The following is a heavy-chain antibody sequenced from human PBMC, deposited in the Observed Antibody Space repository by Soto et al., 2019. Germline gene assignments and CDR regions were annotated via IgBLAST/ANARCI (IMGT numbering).Heavy chain of an antibody. V-gene: IGHV3-21*01. D-gene: IGHD2-2*02. CDR3: ARGAHIVVVPAAISGWFDP. J-gene: IGHJ5*02. Sequence: GGSLRLSCAASGFTFSSYSMNWVRQAPWKGLEWVSSISSSSSYIYYADSVKGRFTISRDNAKNSLYLQMNSLRAEDTAVYYCARGAHIVVVPAAISGWFDPWGQGTLVTVSS. CDR2: ISSSSSYI. CDR1: GFTFSSYS.